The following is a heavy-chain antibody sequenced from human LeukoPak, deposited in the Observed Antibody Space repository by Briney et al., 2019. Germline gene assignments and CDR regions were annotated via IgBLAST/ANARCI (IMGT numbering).Heavy chain of an antibody. CDR1: GDTFTSHD. J-gene: IGHJ5*02. Sequence: GASVKVSCKASGDTFTSHDFNWVRQATGQGLEWMGWMNPHSGNTGYAQKFLGRVTMTRNTSMSTAYMELSSLRTEDTAVYFCARGSVTMVRGVIMRGNWFDPWGQGTLVTVSS. D-gene: IGHD3-10*01. V-gene: IGHV1-8*01. CDR2: MNPHSGNT. CDR3: ARGSVTMVRGVIMRGNWFDP.